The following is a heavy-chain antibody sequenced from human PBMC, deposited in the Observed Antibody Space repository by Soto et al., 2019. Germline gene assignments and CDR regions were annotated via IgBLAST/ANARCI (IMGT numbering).Heavy chain of an antibody. Sequence: GGSLRLSCAASGFTFSSYAMHWVRQAPGKGLEWVAVISYDGSNKYYADSVKGRFTISRDNSKNTLYLQMNSLRAEDTAVYYCARDGEGEEIVVVVAATPGYYYYGMDVWGQGTTVTVSS. CDR2: ISYDGSNK. CDR1: GFTFSSYA. J-gene: IGHJ6*02. D-gene: IGHD2-15*01. CDR3: ARDGEGEEIVVVVAATPGYYYYGMDV. V-gene: IGHV3-30-3*01.